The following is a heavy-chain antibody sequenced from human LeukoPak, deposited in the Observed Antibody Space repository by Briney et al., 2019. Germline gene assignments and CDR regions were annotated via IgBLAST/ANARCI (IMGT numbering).Heavy chain of an antibody. J-gene: IGHJ4*02. CDR1: GGSISSGGYY. CDR3: ARTCITMVRGVYGYFDY. Sequence: SETLSLTCTVSGGSISSGGYYWSWIRQHPGKGLDWIGYIYYSGSTYYNPSLKSRVTISVDTSKNQFSLKLSSVTAADTAVYYCARTCITMVRGVYGYFDYWGQGTLVTVSS. D-gene: IGHD3-10*01. V-gene: IGHV4-31*03. CDR2: IYYSGST.